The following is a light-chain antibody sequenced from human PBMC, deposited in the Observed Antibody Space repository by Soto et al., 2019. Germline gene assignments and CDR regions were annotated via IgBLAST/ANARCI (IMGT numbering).Light chain of an antibody. CDR1: QRVGSN. CDR3: QQYNNWPPIT. CDR2: GAS. J-gene: IGKJ5*01. Sequence: DIVLTQTPGTLSLSPGDRATLSCRASQRVGSNYLAWYQQKSGQPPRLLIYGASTRATGTPARFSGSGSGTEFTPTISILQSEDFAVCYCQQYNNWPPITFGQGTRLEI. V-gene: IGKV3-15*01.